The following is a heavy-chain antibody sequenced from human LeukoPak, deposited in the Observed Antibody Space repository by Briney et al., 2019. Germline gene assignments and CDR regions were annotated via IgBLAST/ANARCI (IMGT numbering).Heavy chain of an antibody. CDR1: GGSISSGSYY. D-gene: IGHD2-15*01. CDR3: ARATYSANRFDY. V-gene: IGHV4-61*02. J-gene: IGHJ4*02. CDR2: IYTSGST. Sequence: SETLSLTCTVSGGSISSGSYYWSWIRQPAGKGLEWIGRIYTSGSTNYNPSLKSRVTISVDTSKNPFSLKLSSVTAADTAVYYCARATYSANRFDYWGQGTLVTVSS.